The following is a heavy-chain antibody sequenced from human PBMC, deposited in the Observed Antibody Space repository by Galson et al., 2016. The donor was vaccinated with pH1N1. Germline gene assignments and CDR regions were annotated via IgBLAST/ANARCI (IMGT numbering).Heavy chain of an antibody. Sequence: QSAAEVKKPGESLKISCKGSGSIFIGHWIAWVRQKPGNGLEWMGIIYPGDSDPRYSPSFAGQVTISADKSSNTAYLRWSSLKASDTAMYYCARLAHCSGDCYSMGPWGYFDFWGQGTLVAVSS. D-gene: IGHD2-21*02. CDR1: GSIFIGHW. V-gene: IGHV5-51*01. J-gene: IGHJ4*03. CDR3: ARLAHCSGDCYSMGPWGYFDF. CDR2: IYPGDSDP.